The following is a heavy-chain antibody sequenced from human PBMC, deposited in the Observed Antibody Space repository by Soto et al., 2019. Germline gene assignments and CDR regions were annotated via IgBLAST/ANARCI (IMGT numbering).Heavy chain of an antibody. CDR3: ARVSYYDFWSGYYAYYSSLDY. CDR2: ISYDGSNK. CDR1: GFTFSSYA. V-gene: IGHV3-30-3*01. J-gene: IGHJ4*02. D-gene: IGHD3-3*01. Sequence: QVQLVESGGGVVQPGRSLRLSCAASGFTFSSYAMHWVRQAPGKGLEWVAVISYDGSNKYYADSVKGRFTISRDNSKNTLYLQMNSLRAEDTAVYYCARVSYYDFWSGYYAYYSSLDYWGQGTLVTVSP.